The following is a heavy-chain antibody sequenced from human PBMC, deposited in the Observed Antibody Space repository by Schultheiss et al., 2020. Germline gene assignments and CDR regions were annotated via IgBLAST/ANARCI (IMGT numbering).Heavy chain of an antibody. CDR2: INHSGST. CDR1: GGSFSGYY. V-gene: IGHV4-34*01. Sequence: SETLSLTCAVYGGSFSGYYWSWIRQPPGKGLEWIGEINHSGSTNYNPSLKSRVTISVDTSKNQFSLKLSSVTAADTAVYYCTRQPYYYYGMDVWGQGTTGTVSS. J-gene: IGHJ6*02. CDR3: TRQPYYYYGMDV.